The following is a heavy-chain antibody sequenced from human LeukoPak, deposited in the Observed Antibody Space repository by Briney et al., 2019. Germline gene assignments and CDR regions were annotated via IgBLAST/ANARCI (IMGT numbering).Heavy chain of an antibody. CDR1: GFTFDTYT. D-gene: IGHD2-21*01. Sequence: GGSLRLSCAASGFTFDTYTMHWVRQAPGKGLEWVSLISWDGYSTYYANSVKGRFTSSRGNSKNSLFLQMNGLRPEDTAFYYCAKTRKAYCGGDCQGSDYWGQGTLVTVSS. V-gene: IGHV3-43D*03. CDR3: AKTRKAYCGGDCQGSDY. CDR2: ISWDGYST. J-gene: IGHJ4*02.